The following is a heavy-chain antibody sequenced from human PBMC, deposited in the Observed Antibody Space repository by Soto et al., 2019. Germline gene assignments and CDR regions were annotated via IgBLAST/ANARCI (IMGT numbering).Heavy chain of an antibody. CDR2: ISTSNGNT. CDR3: ASGHDDEY. J-gene: IGHJ4*02. Sequence: QVQQVQSGTEVEKPGAAVKVSCKASGYTFTTYGISWVRQAPGQGLEWMGWISTSNGNTNYAQKFQGRATMTTYTSTNTAYMELRSLISDDTAVYYCASGHDDEYWGQGTLVTVSP. CDR1: GYTFTTYG. V-gene: IGHV1-18*01. D-gene: IGHD3-16*01.